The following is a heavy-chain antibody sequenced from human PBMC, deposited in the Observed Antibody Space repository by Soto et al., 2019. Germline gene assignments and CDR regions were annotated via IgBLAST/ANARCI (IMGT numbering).Heavy chain of an antibody. CDR1: GFTFSGYS. D-gene: IGHD6-19*01. V-gene: IGHV3-21*06. CDR3: AKFTEPGYSSIWYYFEY. Sequence: GGSLRLSCVGSGFTFSGYSMAWVRQDPGRGLEWVASISSRSTNIDYADSVKGRFTISRDNAKNLVSLQMSSLRGEDTALYYCAKFTEPGYSSIWYYFEYWGQGTPVTVSS. J-gene: IGHJ4*02. CDR2: ISSRSTNI.